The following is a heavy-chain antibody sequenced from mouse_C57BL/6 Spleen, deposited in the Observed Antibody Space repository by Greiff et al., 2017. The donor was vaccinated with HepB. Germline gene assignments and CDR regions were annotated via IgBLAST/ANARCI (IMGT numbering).Heavy chain of an antibody. CDR1: GFTFSSYA. CDR2: ISDGGSYT. Sequence: EVKLMESGGGLVKPGGSLKLSCAASGFTFSSYAMSWVRQTPEKRLEWVATISDGGSYTYYPDNVKGRFTISRDNAKNNLYLQMSHLKSEDTAMYYCARVSGTYAMDYWGQGTSVTVSS. D-gene: IGHD3-3*01. V-gene: IGHV5-4*03. CDR3: ARVSGTYAMDY. J-gene: IGHJ4*01.